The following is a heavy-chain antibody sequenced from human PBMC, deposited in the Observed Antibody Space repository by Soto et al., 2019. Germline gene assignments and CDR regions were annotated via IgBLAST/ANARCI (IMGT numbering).Heavy chain of an antibody. V-gene: IGHV4-31*03. D-gene: IGHD6-19*01. Sequence: QVELQESGPGLVKPSQTLSLTCTVSGGSISSSGYYWSWIRQHPGKGLEWIGYIHDSGSTYYNPSLKSRVTISVDMSKNQFSLKLTSVTAADTAVYYCASQATGWYPDYWGQGTLVTVSS. CDR1: GGSISSSGYY. CDR2: IHDSGST. J-gene: IGHJ4*02. CDR3: ASQATGWYPDY.